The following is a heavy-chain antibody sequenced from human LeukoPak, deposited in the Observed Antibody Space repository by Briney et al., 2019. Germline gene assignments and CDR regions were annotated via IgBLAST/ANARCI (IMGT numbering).Heavy chain of an antibody. CDR2: IYSGGST. J-gene: IGHJ4*02. CDR1: GFTVSSNY. D-gene: IGHD5-18*01. V-gene: IGHV3-53*01. Sequence: GGSLRLSCAASGFTVSSNYMSWVRQAPGKGPEWVSVIYSGGSTYYADSVKGRFTISRDNSKNTLYLQMNSLRAEDTAVYYCARDWTAMAPCWGQGTLVTVSS. CDR3: ARDWTAMAPC.